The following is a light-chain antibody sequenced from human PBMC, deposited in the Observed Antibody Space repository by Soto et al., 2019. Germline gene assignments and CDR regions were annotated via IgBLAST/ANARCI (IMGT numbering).Light chain of an antibody. CDR2: EVS. CDR3: SSYAASNNLGV. V-gene: IGLV2-8*01. CDR1: SSDVGGYNY. Sequence: QSVLTQPPSASGSPGQSVTISCIGTSSDVGGYNYVSWYQQHPGKAPKLMIYEVSKRPSGVPDRFSGSKSGNTASLTVSGLQAEDEDDYYCSSYAASNNLGVFGGGTKLTVL. J-gene: IGLJ2*01.